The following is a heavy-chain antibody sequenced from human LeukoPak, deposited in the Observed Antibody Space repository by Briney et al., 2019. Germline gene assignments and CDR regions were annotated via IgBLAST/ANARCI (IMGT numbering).Heavy chain of an antibody. V-gene: IGHV3-23*01. CDR2: ISGSGGST. D-gene: IGHD2-2*01. CDR3: ARDRSSTSCFDY. Sequence: GRSLRLSCAASGFTFSSYGMHWVRQAPGKGLEWVSVISGSGGSTYYADSVKGRFIISRDKSKNTLYLQMNSLRAEDTAVYYCARDRSSTSCFDYWGQGTLVTVSS. CDR1: GFTFSSYG. J-gene: IGHJ4*02.